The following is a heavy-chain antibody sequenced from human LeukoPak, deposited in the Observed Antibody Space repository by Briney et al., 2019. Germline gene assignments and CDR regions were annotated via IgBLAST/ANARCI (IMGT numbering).Heavy chain of an antibody. Sequence: ASVTVSCKASGYTFTSYYMHWVRQAPGQGLEWMGIINPSGGSTSYAQKFQGRVTMTRDMSTSTVYMELSSLRSEDTAVYYCVRGRKIAARLYYYYYMDVWGKGTTVTVSS. CDR1: GYTFTSYY. V-gene: IGHV1-46*01. J-gene: IGHJ6*03. CDR3: VRGRKIAARLYYYYYMDV. CDR2: INPSGGST. D-gene: IGHD6-6*01.